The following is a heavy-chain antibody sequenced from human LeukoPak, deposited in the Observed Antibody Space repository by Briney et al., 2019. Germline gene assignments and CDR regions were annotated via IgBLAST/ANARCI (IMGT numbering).Heavy chain of an antibody. D-gene: IGHD6-19*01. CDR1: GFTLSSYA. Sequence: GGSLRLSCAASGFTLSSYAMSWVRQAPGKGLEWVANIIQDGSERFYVDSVRGRFTISRDNAKNSLYLQMNSLRAEDTAVYYCARDVSGWSGYWGQGTLVTVSS. J-gene: IGHJ4*02. V-gene: IGHV3-7*01. CDR2: IIQDGSER. CDR3: ARDVSGWSGY.